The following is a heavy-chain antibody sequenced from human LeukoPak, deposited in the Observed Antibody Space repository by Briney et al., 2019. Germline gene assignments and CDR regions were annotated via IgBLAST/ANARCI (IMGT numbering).Heavy chain of an antibody. CDR2: ISTRGST. D-gene: IGHD6-13*01. J-gene: IGHJ3*02. Sequence: PSETLSLTCIVSGASISSTSYYWSWIRQPAGKGLEWIGRISTRGSTNYNTSLKSRLTLSIDTSNNQFSLSLNSVTAADTAIYYCARDLLRGESGSWFEGFDIWGQGTKVTVSS. CDR1: GASISSTSYY. CDR3: ARDLLRGESGSWFEGFDI. V-gene: IGHV4-61*02.